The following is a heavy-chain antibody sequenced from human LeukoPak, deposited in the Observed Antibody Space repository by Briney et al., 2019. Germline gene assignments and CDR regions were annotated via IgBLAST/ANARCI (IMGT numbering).Heavy chain of an antibody. CDR1: GFTFSSYA. Sequence: GGSLRLSCAASGFTFSSYAMNWARQAPGKGLEWVSAISGSGASTYYAESVRGRFIISTDNSKNSLYLQMNSLRAEDTAIYYCTKDLMTGFSNGWHFGSWGQGTLVTVSS. CDR3: TKDLMTGFSNGWHFGS. D-gene: IGHD6-19*01. V-gene: IGHV3-23*01. CDR2: ISGSGAST. J-gene: IGHJ4*02.